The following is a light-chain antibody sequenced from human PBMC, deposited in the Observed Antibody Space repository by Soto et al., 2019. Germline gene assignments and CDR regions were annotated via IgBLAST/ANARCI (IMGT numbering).Light chain of an antibody. Sequence: QSVLTQPAAVSGSPGQSITIPHTGTSSHFWNYNIVSWDHNTSGTVPKIILFAVNRRPSGDSGRFYSSKSGNTASVTISRLQAEDGADYYCCSITSSNTPIFGTWTKVTVL. CDR3: CSITSSNTPI. V-gene: IGLV2-23*02. J-gene: IGLJ1*01. CDR2: AVN. CDR1: SSHFWNYNI.